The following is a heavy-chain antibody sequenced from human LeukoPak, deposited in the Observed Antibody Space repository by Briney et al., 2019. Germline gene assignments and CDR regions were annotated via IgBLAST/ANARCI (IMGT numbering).Heavy chain of an antibody. Sequence: GGSLRLSCAASGFTFSSYGMHWVRQAPGKGLEWVAFIRYDGSNKYYADSVKGRFTISRDNSKNTLYLQMNSLRAEDTAVYYCAKDGAARRFWFGELSHPDYYYYYMDVWGKGTTVTISS. CDR3: AKDGAARRFWFGELSHPDYYYYYMDV. CDR1: GFTFSSYG. V-gene: IGHV3-30*02. D-gene: IGHD3-10*01. J-gene: IGHJ6*03. CDR2: IRYDGSNK.